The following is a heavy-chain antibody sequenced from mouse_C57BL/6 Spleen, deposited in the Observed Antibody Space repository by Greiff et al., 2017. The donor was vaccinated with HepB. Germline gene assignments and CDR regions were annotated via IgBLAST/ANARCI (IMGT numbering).Heavy chain of an antibody. CDR2: ISDGGSYT. CDR1: GFTFSSYA. Sequence: EVQLVESGGGLVKPGGSLKLSCAASGFTFSSYAMSWVRQTPEKRLEWVATISDGGSYTYYPDNVKGRFTISRDNAKNNLYLQMSHLKSEDTAMYDCARGLGWFAYWGQGTLVTVSA. J-gene: IGHJ3*01. V-gene: IGHV5-4*01. D-gene: IGHD4-1*01. CDR3: ARGLGWFAY.